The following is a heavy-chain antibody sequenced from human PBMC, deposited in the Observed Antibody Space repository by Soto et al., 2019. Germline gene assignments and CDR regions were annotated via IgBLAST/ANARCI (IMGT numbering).Heavy chain of an antibody. CDR1: GGTFSSYA. J-gene: IGHJ3*02. CDR2: IIPIFGTA. CDR3: ASWNSSGSQEHGAFDI. D-gene: IGHD3-22*01. V-gene: IGHV1-69*13. Sequence: AASVKVSCKASGGTFSSYAISWVRQAPGQGLEWMGGIIPIFGTANYAQKFQGRVTITADESTSTAYMELSSLRSEDTAVYYCASWNSSGSQEHGAFDIWGQGTMVIVSS.